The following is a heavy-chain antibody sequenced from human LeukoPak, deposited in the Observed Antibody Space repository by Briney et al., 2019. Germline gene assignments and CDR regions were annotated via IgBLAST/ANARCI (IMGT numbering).Heavy chain of an antibody. V-gene: IGHV1-69*04. J-gene: IGHJ3*02. CDR1: GGTFSSYA. Sequence: GASVKVSCKASGGTFSSYAISWVQQAPGQGLEWMGRIIPILGIANYAQKFQGRVTITADKSTSTAYMELSSLRSEDTAVYYCASSAANDAFDIWGQGTMVTVSS. CDR3: ASSAANDAFDI. CDR2: IIPILGIA. D-gene: IGHD2-2*01.